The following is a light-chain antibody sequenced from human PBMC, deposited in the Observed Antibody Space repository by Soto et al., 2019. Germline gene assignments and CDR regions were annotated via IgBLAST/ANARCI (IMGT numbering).Light chain of an antibody. V-gene: IGKV1-33*01. CDR2: DAS. CDR1: QHISKF. J-gene: IGKJ3*01. Sequence: DIQMTQSPSSLSASLGDRVSFTCQASQHISKFLNWYHHKPVQAPSLLIYDASKSHFGVPSRFSGSGSGTDFTFTISSLQPEDNATYYCQQYENRPYTFGPGTKVDIK. CDR3: QQYENRPYT.